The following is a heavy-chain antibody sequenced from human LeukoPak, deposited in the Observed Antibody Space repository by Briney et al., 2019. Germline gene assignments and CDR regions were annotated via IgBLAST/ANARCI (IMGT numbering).Heavy chain of an antibody. V-gene: IGHV3-48*01. CDR3: ASPSKYDILTGYYKGDDY. D-gene: IGHD3-9*01. CDR2: ISSSSSTI. Sequence: QPGGSLRLSCAASGFTFSSYSMNWVRQAPGKGLEWVSYISSSSSTIYYADSVKGRFTISRDNSKNSLYLQMNSLRAEDTAVYYCASPSKYDILTGYYKGDDYWGQGTLVTVSS. J-gene: IGHJ4*02. CDR1: GFTFSSYS.